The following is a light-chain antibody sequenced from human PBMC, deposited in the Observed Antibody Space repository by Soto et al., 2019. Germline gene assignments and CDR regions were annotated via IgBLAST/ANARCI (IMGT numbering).Light chain of an antibody. CDR3: QQYENYSGT. J-gene: IGKJ3*01. CDR1: QIINTW. V-gene: IGKV1-5*03. Sequence: DIQMTQSPSSLFASVGDRVTITCRASQIINTWLAWYQQRPGKAPKLLIYRASNLVNGIPARFSGSGSGTEFTLTISSLQPDDFAIYYCQQYENYSGTFGPGTKVDL. CDR2: RAS.